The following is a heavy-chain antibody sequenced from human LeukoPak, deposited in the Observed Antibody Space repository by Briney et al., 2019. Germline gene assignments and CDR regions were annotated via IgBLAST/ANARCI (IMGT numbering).Heavy chain of an antibody. CDR3: ARAIVVVPAAIYYFDY. Sequence: ASVKVSCKASGYTSTSYYMHWVRQAPGQGLEWMGIINPSGGSTSYAQKFQGRVTMTRDMSTSTVYMELSSLRSEDTAVYYCARAIVVVPAAIYYFDYWGQGTLVTVSS. CDR2: INPSGGST. V-gene: IGHV1-46*01. J-gene: IGHJ4*02. D-gene: IGHD2-2*02. CDR1: GYTSTSYY.